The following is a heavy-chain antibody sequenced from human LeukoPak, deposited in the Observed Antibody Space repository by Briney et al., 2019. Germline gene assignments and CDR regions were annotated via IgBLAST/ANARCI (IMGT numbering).Heavy chain of an antibody. D-gene: IGHD6-13*01. CDR1: GGTFSTYA. V-gene: IGHV1-69*13. CDR2: IIPIFGTT. Sequence: ASVKVSCKASGGTFSTYAIGWVRQAPGQGLEWMGGIIPIFGTTNYAQKFQGRVTIAADESTSTAYMELSSLRSEDTAVYYCARGNSSSWEFDFWGQGTLVTVSS. CDR3: ARGNSSSWEFDF. J-gene: IGHJ4*02.